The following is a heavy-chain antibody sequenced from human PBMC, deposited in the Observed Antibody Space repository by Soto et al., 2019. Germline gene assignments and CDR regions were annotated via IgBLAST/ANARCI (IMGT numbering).Heavy chain of an antibody. J-gene: IGHJ4*02. CDR2: VSYIRST. V-gene: IGHV4-59*01. CDR3: ARGYCSGSTCYLYYFDY. Sequence: QVQLQESGPGLVRPSETLSLTCTVSGDSINNYYWNWIRQPPGKGLEWIGYVSYIRSTNYNPSLKSRVTISVDTSKSQFSLKLSSVTAADTAVYYCARGYCSGSTCYLYYFDYWGQGTLVTVSS. CDR1: GDSINNYY. D-gene: IGHD2-15*01.